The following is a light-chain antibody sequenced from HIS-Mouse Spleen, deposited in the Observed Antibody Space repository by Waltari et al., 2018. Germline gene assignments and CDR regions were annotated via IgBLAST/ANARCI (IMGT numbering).Light chain of an antibody. Sequence: QSALTQPASVSGSPVQSSPISCTGTSSDVGGYNSVSWYQQHPGTAPKLIIYDVSNRPSGVSNRFSGSKSGNTASLTISGLQAEDEADYYCSSYTSSSTLFGGGTKLTVL. CDR2: DVS. V-gene: IGLV2-14*03. CDR1: SSDVGGYNS. CDR3: SSYTSSSTL. J-gene: IGLJ2*01.